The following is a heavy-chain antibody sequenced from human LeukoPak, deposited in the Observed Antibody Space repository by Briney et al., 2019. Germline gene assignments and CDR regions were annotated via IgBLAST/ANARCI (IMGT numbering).Heavy chain of an antibody. D-gene: IGHD3-9*01. CDR1: GFTFSSYE. CDR2: ISSSGSTI. V-gene: IGHV3-48*03. J-gene: IGHJ6*03. Sequence: GGSLRLSCAASGFTFSSYEMNWVRQAPGKGLEWVSYISSSGSTIYYADSVKGRFTISRDNAKNSVYLQMNSLRAEDTAVYYCARESRGYDILTGKYHRGYYSYYMDVWGKGTTVTVSS. CDR3: ARESRGYDILTGKYHRGYYSYYMDV.